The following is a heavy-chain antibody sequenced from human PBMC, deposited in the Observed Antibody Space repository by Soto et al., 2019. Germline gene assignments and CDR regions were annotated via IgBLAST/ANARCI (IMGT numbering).Heavy chain of an antibody. Sequence: GGSLGLSCSSSGFTVSSNYMSWVRQAPGKGLEWVSVIYSGGSTYYADSVKGRFTISRDNSKNTLYLQMNSLRAEDTAVYYCARAPGRYYYGSSGYHNAFDIWGQGTMVTVSS. CDR3: ARAPGRYYYGSSGYHNAFDI. V-gene: IGHV3-53*01. D-gene: IGHD3-22*01. CDR1: GFTVSSNY. J-gene: IGHJ3*02. CDR2: IYSGGST.